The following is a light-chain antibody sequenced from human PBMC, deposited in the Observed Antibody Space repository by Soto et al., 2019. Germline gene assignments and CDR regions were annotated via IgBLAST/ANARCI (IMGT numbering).Light chain of an antibody. J-gene: IGKJ1*01. CDR2: AAS. CDR1: QSISIN. V-gene: IGKV3-11*01. Sequence: EIVLTQSPGTLSVSQGDRVTLSCRASQSISINLAWYQHKPGQAPRLLIYAASRRATGIPDRFSGSGSGTDFTLTISSLEPEDFAVYYCQQRSNWPGTFGQGTKVDI. CDR3: QQRSNWPGT.